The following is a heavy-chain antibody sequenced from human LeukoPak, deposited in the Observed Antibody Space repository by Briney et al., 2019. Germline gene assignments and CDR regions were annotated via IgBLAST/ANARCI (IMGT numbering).Heavy chain of an antibody. J-gene: IGHJ4*02. CDR1: GGSFSGYY. V-gene: IGHV4-34*01. CDR3: ARLNYYDSSGPKGE. Sequence: PSETLSLTCAVYGGSFSGYYWSWIRQPPGKGLEWIGEINHSGSTNYNPSLKSRVTISVDTSKNQFSLKLSSVTAADTAVYYCARLNYYDSSGPKGEWGQGTLVTVSS. CDR2: INHSGST. D-gene: IGHD3-22*01.